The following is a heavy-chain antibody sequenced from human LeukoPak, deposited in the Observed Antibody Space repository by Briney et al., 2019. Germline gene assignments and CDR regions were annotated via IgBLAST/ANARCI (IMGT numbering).Heavy chain of an antibody. CDR2: IYYSGST. J-gene: IGHJ4*02. D-gene: IGHD4-17*01. Sequence: SETLSLTCTVSGGSISSYYWSWIRQPPGKGLEWIGYIYYSGSTYYNPSLKSRVTISVDTSKNQFSLKLSSVTAADTAVYYCASLIPYGDYFDYWGQGTLVTVSS. CDR1: GGSISSYY. V-gene: IGHV4-59*12. CDR3: ASLIPYGDYFDY.